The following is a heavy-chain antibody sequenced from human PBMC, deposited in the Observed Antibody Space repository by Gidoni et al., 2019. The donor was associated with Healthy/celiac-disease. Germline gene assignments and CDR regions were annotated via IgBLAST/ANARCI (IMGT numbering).Heavy chain of an antibody. V-gene: IGHV4-34*01. D-gene: IGHD6-13*01. Sequence: QVQLPQWGAGLLQPSETLSLTCAVYGGSFSGYYWSWIRQPPGKGQEWIGEINHSGSTNYNPSLKGRGTISVDTSKNQFSLKLSSVTAADTAVYYCARVPYSSSWYRRLGAFDIWGQGTMVTVSS. J-gene: IGHJ3*02. CDR2: INHSGST. CDR3: ARVPYSSSWYRRLGAFDI. CDR1: GGSFSGYY.